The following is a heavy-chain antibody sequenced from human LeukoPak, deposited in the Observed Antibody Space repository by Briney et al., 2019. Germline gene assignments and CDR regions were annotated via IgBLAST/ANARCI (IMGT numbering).Heavy chain of an antibody. D-gene: IGHD3-22*01. CDR1: GGSISSGDYY. CDR2: IYYSGST. J-gene: IGHJ4*02. CDR3: ARDSSGSLDFDY. Sequence: SETLSLTCTVSGGSISSGDYYWSWIRQPPGTGLEWIGYIYYSGSTYYNPSLKSRVTISIDTSKNQFSLKLSSVTAADTAVYYCARDSSGSLDFDYWGQGTLVTVSS. V-gene: IGHV4-30-4*01.